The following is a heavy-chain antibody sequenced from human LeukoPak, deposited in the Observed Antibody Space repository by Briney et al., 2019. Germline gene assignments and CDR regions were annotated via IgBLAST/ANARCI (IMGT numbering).Heavy chain of an antibody. Sequence: GGSLRLSCAASGFTFSNVWMNWVRQAPGKGLEWLGRIKTKTDGGTTDYAAPVKGRFTISSDDSKNTLYLQMNSLKTEDTAVYYCTSVGFGPYYFDNWGQGTLVTVPS. CDR2: IKTKTDGGTT. J-gene: IGHJ4*02. CDR1: GFTFSNVW. V-gene: IGHV3-15*01. CDR3: TSVGFGPYYFDN. D-gene: IGHD3-10*01.